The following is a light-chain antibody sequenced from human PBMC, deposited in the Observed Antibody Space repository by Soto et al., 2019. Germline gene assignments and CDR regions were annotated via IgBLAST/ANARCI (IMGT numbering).Light chain of an antibody. CDR1: SSTIGSNT. CDR3: AAWDDSLNGPV. V-gene: IGLV1-44*01. Sequence: QSVLTQPPSASGTPGQRVTISCSGSSSTIGSNTVNWYRQLPGTAPKLLIFGNDQRPSGVPDRFSRSKSGTSASLAISGLQSEDEADYFCAAWDDSLNGPVFGGGTKLTVL. J-gene: IGLJ2*01. CDR2: GND.